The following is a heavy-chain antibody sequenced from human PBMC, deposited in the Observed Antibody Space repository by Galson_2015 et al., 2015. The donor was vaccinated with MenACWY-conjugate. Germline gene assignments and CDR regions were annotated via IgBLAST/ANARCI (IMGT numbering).Heavy chain of an antibody. Sequence: SESLSLTCPVSGGSASSSGYYWTWIRQPPGKGLEWIGLIYDSGTTKYNPSLKGRVTISLDTSKNQVSLKLSSVTAADTAVYYCAREFSYGGQGTLFTVSS. J-gene: IGHJ4*02. CDR2: IYDSGTT. D-gene: IGHD2/OR15-2a*01. CDR3: AREFSY. V-gene: IGHV4-61*08. CDR1: GGSASSSGYY.